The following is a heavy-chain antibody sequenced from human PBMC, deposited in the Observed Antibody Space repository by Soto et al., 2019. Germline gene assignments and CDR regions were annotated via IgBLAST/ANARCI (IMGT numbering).Heavy chain of an antibody. Sequence: KTSETLSLTCAVSGGSISSGGYFWSWIRQPPGKGLEWIGYIYHYGSTYYNPSLKSRVTISVDTSKNQFSLKLSSVTAADTAVYYCARRLYYDSSGFEGGGMDVWGQGTTVTVSS. CDR3: ARRLYYDSSGFEGGGMDV. J-gene: IGHJ6*02. D-gene: IGHD3-22*01. V-gene: IGHV4-30-2*03. CDR2: IYHYGST. CDR1: GGSISSGGYF.